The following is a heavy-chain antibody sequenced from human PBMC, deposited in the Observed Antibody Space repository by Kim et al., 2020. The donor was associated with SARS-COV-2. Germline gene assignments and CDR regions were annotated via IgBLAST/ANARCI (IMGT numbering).Heavy chain of an antibody. Sequence: GGSLRLSCAASGFTFSSYAMSWVRQAPGKGLEWVSVIYSGGSSTYYADSVKGRFTISRDNSKNTLYLQMNSLRAEDTAVYYCAKDLYYGSWSYYPYYYYYYGMDVWGQGTTVTVSS. V-gene: IGHV3-23*03. CDR2: IYSGGSST. D-gene: IGHD3-10*01. CDR1: GFTFSSYA. J-gene: IGHJ6*02. CDR3: AKDLYYGSWSYYPYYYYYYGMDV.